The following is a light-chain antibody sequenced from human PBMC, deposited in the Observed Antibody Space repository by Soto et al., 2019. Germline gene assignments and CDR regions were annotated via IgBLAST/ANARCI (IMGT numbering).Light chain of an antibody. CDR2: SND. J-gene: IGLJ1*01. V-gene: IGLV1-44*01. CDR1: STNIGTNA. CDR3: AAWEDSLNGYV. Sequence: QSVLTQPPSASGTPGQRVTFSCSGSSTNIGTNAVSWYQQLPGAAPKLLIKSNDQRPSGVPDRFSGSKSGASASLAIRGLQSEDEADYYCAAWEDSLNGYVFXTGTKVTVL.